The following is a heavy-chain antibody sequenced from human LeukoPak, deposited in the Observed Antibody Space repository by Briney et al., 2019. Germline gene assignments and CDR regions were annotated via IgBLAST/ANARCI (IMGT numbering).Heavy chain of an antibody. V-gene: IGHV1-69*13. D-gene: IGHD2-2*01. Sequence: SVKVSCKASGGTFSSYAISWVRQAPGQGLEWMGGIIPIFGTANYAQKFQGRVTITADESTSTAYMELSSLRSEDTAVYYCATRIARYCSSTSCYDYYYYYGMDVWGQGTTVTVSS. J-gene: IGHJ6*02. CDR3: ATRIARYCSSTSCYDYYYYYGMDV. CDR2: IIPIFGTA. CDR1: GGTFSSYA.